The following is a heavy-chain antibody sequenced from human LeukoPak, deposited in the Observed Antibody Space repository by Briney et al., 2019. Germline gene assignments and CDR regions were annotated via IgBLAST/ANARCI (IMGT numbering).Heavy chain of an antibody. J-gene: IGHJ5*02. D-gene: IGHD6-19*01. CDR2: INPNSGGT. CDR3: ARVPTAVAGTFDWFDP. CDR1: GYTFTGYY. V-gene: IGHV1-2*02. Sequence: ASVKVSCKASGYTFTGYYMHWVRQAPGQGLEWMGWINPNSGGTNYAQKFQGRVTMTRDTSISTAYMELSRLRSDDTAVYYCARVPTAVAGTFDWFDPWGQGTLVTVS.